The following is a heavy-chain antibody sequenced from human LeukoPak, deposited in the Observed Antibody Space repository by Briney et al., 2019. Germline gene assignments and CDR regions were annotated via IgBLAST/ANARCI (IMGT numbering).Heavy chain of an antibody. CDR1: GYSIRSGFY. Sequence: SETLSLTCTVSGYSIRSGFYWGWIRQPPGKGLEWIGSIYYSGSTYYNPSPKSRVTISADTSKNQFSLRLSSVTAADTAVYYCARTTEGGYTYDYFYYYYMDVWGKGTTVTISS. J-gene: IGHJ6*03. V-gene: IGHV4-38-2*02. CDR2: IYYSGST. D-gene: IGHD5-18*01. CDR3: ARTTEGGYTYDYFYYYYMDV.